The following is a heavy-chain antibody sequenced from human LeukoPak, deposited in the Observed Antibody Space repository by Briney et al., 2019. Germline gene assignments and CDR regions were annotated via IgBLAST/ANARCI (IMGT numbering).Heavy chain of an antibody. CDR1: GFTFSSYG. J-gene: IGHJ4*02. CDR2: ISYDGSNK. D-gene: IGHD6-19*01. V-gene: IGHV3-30*18. Sequence: GGSLRLPCAASGFTFSSYGMHWVRQAPGKGLEWVAVISYDGSNKYYADSVKGRFTISRDNSKNTLYLQMNSLRAEDTAVYYCAKDRDSSGWYVFDYWGQRTLVTVSS. CDR3: AKDRDSSGWYVFDY.